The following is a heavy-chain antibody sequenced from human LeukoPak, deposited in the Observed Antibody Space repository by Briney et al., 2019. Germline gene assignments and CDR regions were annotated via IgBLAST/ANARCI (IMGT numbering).Heavy chain of an antibody. CDR2: IIGDGSLI. CDR3: VGERDTGADVGGLDI. J-gene: IGHJ3*02. V-gene: IGHV3-74*01. Sequence: GGSVRLSCAASGFTFSSSWMHWVRQVPGKGLVWVSCIIGDGSLIHYADSVKGRFTVSRDNAKNTLYLQMNSLRAEDTAVYHCVGERDTGADVGGLDIWGQGTMVTVSS. D-gene: IGHD3-3*01. CDR1: GFTFSSSW.